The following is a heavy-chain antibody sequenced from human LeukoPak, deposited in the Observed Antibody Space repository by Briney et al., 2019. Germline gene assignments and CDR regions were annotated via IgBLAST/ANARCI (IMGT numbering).Heavy chain of an antibody. V-gene: IGHV4-59*01. CDR1: GGSISHYY. J-gene: IGHJ4*02. Sequence: SETLSLTCTVSGGSISHYYWSWIRQPPGKGLEWIADIYYIGSTNYNPSLKSRVTISVDTSKNQISLNLSSVTAADTAVYYCARAPYYDFWSGYYLLNWGQGTLVTVSS. CDR3: ARAPYYDFWSGYYLLN. D-gene: IGHD3-3*01. CDR2: IYYIGST.